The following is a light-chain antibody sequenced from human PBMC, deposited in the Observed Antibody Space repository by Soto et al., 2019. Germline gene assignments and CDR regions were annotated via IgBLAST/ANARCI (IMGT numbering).Light chain of an antibody. CDR3: HQYNNLWT. Sequence: EIVMTQSPATLSVSPGERVTLSCRASQSVSSRLAWYQQEPGQSPRLLIYGASTRATGIPARFSGSGSGTEFTLTTSSLQSEDFGVYYCHQYNNLWTFGQGTKVDIK. CDR2: GAS. J-gene: IGKJ1*01. CDR1: QSVSSR. V-gene: IGKV3-15*01.